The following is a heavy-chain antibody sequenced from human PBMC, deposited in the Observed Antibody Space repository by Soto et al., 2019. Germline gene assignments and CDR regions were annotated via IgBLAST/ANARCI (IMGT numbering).Heavy chain of an antibody. V-gene: IGHV4-39*01. CDR1: GGSVSVDSYY. CDR3: ARLATTVSTPNY. J-gene: IGHJ4*02. Sequence: PSETLSLTCAVSGGSVSVDSYYWAWIRQPPGKGLEWIATIHYRGSTYYATSLKSRVTISIDTSKNQFSLMLASVTATDTAFYYCARLATTVSTPNYWGQGTLGTSPQ. CDR2: IHYRGST. D-gene: IGHD4-17*01.